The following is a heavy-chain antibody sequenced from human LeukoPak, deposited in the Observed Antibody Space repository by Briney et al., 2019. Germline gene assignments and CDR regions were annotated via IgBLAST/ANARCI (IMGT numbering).Heavy chain of an antibody. CDR3: ARDHSNWEGVDC. J-gene: IGHJ4*02. V-gene: IGHV3-48*01. D-gene: IGHD7-27*01. CDR1: GLTSRSYS. CDR2: ISSSSSTI. Sequence: GGSLRLSCAASGLTSRSYSMNWVRQAPGKGLEWLSYISSSSSTIYYADSVKGRFTISRDNAKNSLYLQMNSQRAEDTAVYYCARDHSNWEGVDCWGQGTPVTVSS.